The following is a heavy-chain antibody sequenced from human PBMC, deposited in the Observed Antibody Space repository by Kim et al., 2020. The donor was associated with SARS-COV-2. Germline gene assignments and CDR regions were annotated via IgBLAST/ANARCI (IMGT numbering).Heavy chain of an antibody. J-gene: IGHJ6*02. Sequence: GGSLRLSCAASGFTFSSYGMHWVRQAPGKGLEWVAVISYDGSNKYYADSVKGRFNISRDNSKNTLYLQMNSLRAEDTAVYYCAKEEGSGYSSGWTYYYYGTDVWGQGTTVTVSS. V-gene: IGHV3-30*18. CDR2: ISYDGSNK. CDR1: GFTFSSYG. CDR3: AKEEGSGYSSGWTYYYYGTDV. D-gene: IGHD6-19*01.